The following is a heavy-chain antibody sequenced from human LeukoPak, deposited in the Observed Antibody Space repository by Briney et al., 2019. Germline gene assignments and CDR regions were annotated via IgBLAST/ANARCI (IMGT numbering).Heavy chain of an antibody. D-gene: IGHD1-1*01. CDR2: ISFDATHE. CDR1: GFTFSNYA. J-gene: IGHJ3*02. CDR3: ARFKVGTNTTQKNAFDI. Sequence: GGSLRLSCAASGFTFSNYAMHWVRQAPGKGLEWVAVISFDATHEYFGKSVKGHFTISRDNSKATLYLQMHRLRIEDTALYFCARFKVGTNTTQKNAFDIWGRGTVVAVSS. V-gene: IGHV3-30*01.